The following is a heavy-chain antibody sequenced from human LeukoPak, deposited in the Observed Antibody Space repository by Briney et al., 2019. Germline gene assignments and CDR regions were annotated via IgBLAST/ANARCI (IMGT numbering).Heavy chain of an antibody. CDR1: GFTFSSSA. V-gene: IGHV3-23*01. CDR2: SRGSDASI. J-gene: IGHJ4*02. CDR3: ARGGSYQPFDH. Sequence: PGGSLRLSCATSGFTFSSSAMSWVRQAPGKGLEWVSGSRGSDASIYHAESVKGRFTISRDNSKNMLYLQMNRLRAEDTAVYYCARGGSYQPFDHWGQGTLVTVSS. D-gene: IGHD1-26*01.